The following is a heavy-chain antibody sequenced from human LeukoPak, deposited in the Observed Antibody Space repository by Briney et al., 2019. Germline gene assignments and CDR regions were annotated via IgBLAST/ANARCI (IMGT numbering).Heavy chain of an antibody. D-gene: IGHD3-10*01. Sequence: SETLSLTCVVSGGSISSSNWWSWVRQPPGTGLEWIGESYHSGRTNYNPTLKSRVTISVGKSKNQFSLKLSSVTAADTAVYYCARHYCSGSYYYYYCMDVWGKGTTVTVSS. CDR2: SYHSGRT. J-gene: IGHJ6*04. CDR1: GGSISSSNW. CDR3: ARHYCSGSYYYYYCMDV. V-gene: IGHV4-4*02.